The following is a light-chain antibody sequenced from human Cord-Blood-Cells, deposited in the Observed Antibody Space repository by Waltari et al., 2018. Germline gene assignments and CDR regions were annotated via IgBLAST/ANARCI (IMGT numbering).Light chain of an antibody. CDR3: CSYAGSYTWV. CDR2: DVS. J-gene: IGLJ3*02. Sequence: QSALTQPRSVSGSPGQSVTISCTGTSSDVGGYNYVSWYQQHTRKAPKLMIYDVSKRPSGLPDRYSGSKSGNAASLTISGLQAEDEADYYCCSYAGSYTWVFGGGTKLTVL. CDR1: SSDVGGYNY. V-gene: IGLV2-11*01.